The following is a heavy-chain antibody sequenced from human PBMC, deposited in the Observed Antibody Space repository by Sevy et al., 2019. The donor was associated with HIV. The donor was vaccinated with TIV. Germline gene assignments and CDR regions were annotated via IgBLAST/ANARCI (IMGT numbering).Heavy chain of an antibody. CDR1: GFTFSSYA. J-gene: IGHJ4*02. V-gene: IGHV3-23*01. CDR3: AKDYRPYYDFFRH. D-gene: IGHD3-3*01. CDR2: ISGSGGST. Sequence: GGSLRLSCAASGFTFSSYAMSWVRQAPGKGLEWVSAISGSGGSTYYAYSVKGRFTISRDNSKNTLYLQMNSLRAEDTAVYYCAKDYRPYYDFFRHWGQGTLVTVSS.